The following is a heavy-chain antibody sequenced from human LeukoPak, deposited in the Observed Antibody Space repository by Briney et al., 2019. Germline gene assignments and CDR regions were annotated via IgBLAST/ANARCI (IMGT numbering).Heavy chain of an antibody. Sequence: PSETLSLTCSVSGYSISNGYYWGWIRRPPGKGLEWIGTTYHSGTSYYNPSLKSRVTISVDTSKNQLSLKLNSVTAADTAVYYCARVRAVAGTPPDYWGQGTLVTVSS. CDR1: GYSISNGYY. CDR3: ARVRAVAGTPPDY. J-gene: IGHJ4*02. D-gene: IGHD6-19*01. CDR2: TYHSGTS. V-gene: IGHV4-38-2*02.